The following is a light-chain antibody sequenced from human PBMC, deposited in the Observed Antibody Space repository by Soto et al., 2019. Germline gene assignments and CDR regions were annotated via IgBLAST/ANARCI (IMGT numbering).Light chain of an antibody. CDR1: TGAVTSGHF. CDR2: DTS. J-gene: IGLJ3*02. CDR3: LLSYPGTAEV. Sequence: QAVVTQEPSLTVSPGGTVTLTCASSTGAVTSGHFPYWFQQKPGQAPRTLIYDTSDKHSWTPARFSGSLLGGKAALTPSGAQHEDEADYYCLLSYPGTAEVFGGGTKLTVL. V-gene: IGLV7-46*01.